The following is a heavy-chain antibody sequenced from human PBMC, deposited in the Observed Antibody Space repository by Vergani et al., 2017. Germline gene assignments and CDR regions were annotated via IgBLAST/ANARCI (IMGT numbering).Heavy chain of an antibody. Sequence: QVQVVQSGAEVKKSGASVKVSCKTSGYTFSNYYMHCVRQAPGQGLEWMGIINPSGGHTNYAQKFQGGVTMTRDTSTSTVYMELSSLRSEDTAIYYCARGEYGILTGYRYWGQGTMVTVSA. V-gene: IGHV1-46*03. CDR2: INPSGGHT. CDR3: ARGEYGILTGYRY. D-gene: IGHD3-9*01. J-gene: IGHJ4*02. CDR1: GYTFSNYY.